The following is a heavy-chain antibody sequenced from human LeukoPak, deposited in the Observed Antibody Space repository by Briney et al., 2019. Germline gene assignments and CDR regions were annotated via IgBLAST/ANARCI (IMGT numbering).Heavy chain of an antibody. CDR3: ARDWGRRYSSGWYGDFDY. J-gene: IGHJ4*02. CDR2: ISYDGSDK. V-gene: IGHV3-30-3*01. CDR1: GFTFSNYA. Sequence: GRSLRLSCAASGFTFSNYATHWVRQAPGKGLEWVAVISYDGSDKYYADSVKGRFTISRDNSKNTLYLQMNSLRPEDTAVYYCARDWGRRYSSGWYGDFDYWGQGTLVTVSS. D-gene: IGHD6-19*01.